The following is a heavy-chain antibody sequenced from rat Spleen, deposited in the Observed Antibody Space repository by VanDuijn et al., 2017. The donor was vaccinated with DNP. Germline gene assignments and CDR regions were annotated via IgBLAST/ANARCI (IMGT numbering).Heavy chain of an antibody. Sequence: EVQLQESGPGLVKPSQSLSLTCSVTGYSITSNCKWRWIRKFPGNKLEWWGYLNNAGSTNYNPSLKSRISITRDTSKNQFFLQVNSVATEDTATYYCAIQLGVFDYWGQGVMVTVSS. CDR1: GYSITSNCK. D-gene: IGHD5-1*01. CDR3: AIQLGVFDY. V-gene: IGHV3-3*01. J-gene: IGHJ2*01. CDR2: LNNAGST.